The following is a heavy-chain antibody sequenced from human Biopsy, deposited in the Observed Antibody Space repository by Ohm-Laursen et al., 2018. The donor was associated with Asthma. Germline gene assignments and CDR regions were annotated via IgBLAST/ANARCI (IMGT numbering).Heavy chain of an antibody. Sequence: SQTLSLTCTVSGGSVSTGSYYWSWIRQPPGKGLEWLGYIYYTGSDNYNPSLKSRVTISVDTSKNQFSLRLNSVTAADTAVYYCARGPNYHGSGRDPIGMDVWGQGTTVTVSS. D-gene: IGHD3-10*01. CDR1: GGSVSTGSYY. CDR2: IYYTGSD. CDR3: ARGPNYHGSGRDPIGMDV. J-gene: IGHJ6*02. V-gene: IGHV4-61*01.